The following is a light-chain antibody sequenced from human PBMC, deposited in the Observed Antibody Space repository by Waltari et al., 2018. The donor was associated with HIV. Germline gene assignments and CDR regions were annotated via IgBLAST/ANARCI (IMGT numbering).Light chain of an antibody. CDR2: DDR. CDR1: VSNIGNNY. J-gene: IGLJ2*01. CDR3: GTWDSSLDDVL. V-gene: IGLV1-51*01. Sequence: QSVLTQPPSVSAAPGQKVTISCSGSVSNIGNNYVSWYQQVPGTAPKLIIYDDRKRPSGSPDRFSGSKSGTAATLGITGLQTGEEADYYCGTWDSSLDDVLFGGGSKLTVL.